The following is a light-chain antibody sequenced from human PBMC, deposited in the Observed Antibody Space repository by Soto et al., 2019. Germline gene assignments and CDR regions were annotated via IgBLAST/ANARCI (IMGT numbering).Light chain of an antibody. CDR1: ISDVGSYNY. CDR3: GSYTTSSNYV. V-gene: IGLV2-14*03. CDR2: DVS. J-gene: IGLJ1*01. Sequence: ALSQPASVSGSPGQSITISCTGTISDVGSYNYVSWYQQYPGKAPKLMIYDVSTRPSGVSDRFSGSKSGNTASLTISGLRAEDEADYYCGSYTTSSNYVFGTGTKVTVL.